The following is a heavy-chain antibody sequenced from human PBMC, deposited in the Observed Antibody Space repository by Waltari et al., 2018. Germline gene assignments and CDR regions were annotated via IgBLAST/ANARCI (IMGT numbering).Heavy chain of an antibody. CDR1: GGTFSSYA. Sequence: VQLVQSGAEVKKPGSSVKVSCKASGGTFSSYAISWVRPGPAQGLDWMGGIFPIFGTANYAQKFQGRVTITADESTSTAYMELSSLRSEDTAVYYCARDCRDGYNCDDAFDIWGQGTMVTVSS. D-gene: IGHD5-12*01. J-gene: IGHJ3*02. CDR2: IFPIFGTA. V-gene: IGHV1-69*01. CDR3: ARDCRDGYNCDDAFDI.